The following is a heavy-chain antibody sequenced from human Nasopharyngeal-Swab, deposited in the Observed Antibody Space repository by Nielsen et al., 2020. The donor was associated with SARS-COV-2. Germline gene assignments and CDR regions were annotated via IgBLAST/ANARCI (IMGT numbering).Heavy chain of an antibody. D-gene: IGHD5-18*01. V-gene: IGHV5-51*01. CDR1: VSITTDSW. Sequence: SLKISCKGSVSITTDSWHGWVRQLPGKGLEWMGIIYPGDTDTRSSPSLQGQATTAADNTISTAYLQWSSLKASDTAMYYCASTIRLRGYFYGSFFDYWGQGTLVTVSS. J-gene: IGHJ4*02. CDR2: IYPGDTDT. CDR3: ASTIRLRGYFYGSFFDY.